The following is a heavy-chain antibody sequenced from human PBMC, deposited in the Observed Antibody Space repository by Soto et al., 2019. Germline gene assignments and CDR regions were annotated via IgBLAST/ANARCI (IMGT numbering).Heavy chain of an antibody. CDR2: IYYSGST. D-gene: IGHD3-22*01. CDR1: GGSISSSSYY. V-gene: IGHV4-39*01. Sequence: PSETLSLTCTVSGGSISSSSYYWGWIRQPPGKGLEWIGSIYYSGSTYYNPSLKSRVTISVDTSKSQFSLKLSSVTAADTAVYYCARHVNYYDSSGYYSKYFDHWGPGTLVTVSS. J-gene: IGHJ4*02. CDR3: ARHVNYYDSSGYYSKYFDH.